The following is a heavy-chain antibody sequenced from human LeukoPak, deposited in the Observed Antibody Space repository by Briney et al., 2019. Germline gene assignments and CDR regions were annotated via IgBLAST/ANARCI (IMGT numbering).Heavy chain of an antibody. CDR1: GFTFSSSW. CDR2: IKEDGREK. D-gene: IGHD1-26*01. CDR3: ARGGWEYDY. J-gene: IGHJ4*02. Sequence: GGSLRLSCAASGFTFSSSWMSWVRQAPGKGLEWVANIKEDGREKYYVDSVKGRFTISRDNAKNSLFLQMSSLRAEDTAVYYCARGGWEYDYWGQGTLVTVSS. V-gene: IGHV3-7*04.